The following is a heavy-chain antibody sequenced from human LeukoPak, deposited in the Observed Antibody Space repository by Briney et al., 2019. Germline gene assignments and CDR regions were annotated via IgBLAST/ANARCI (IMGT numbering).Heavy chain of an antibody. CDR2: SYHSGST. Sequence: SETLSPTCTVSGYSISSGYHWGWIRQPPGKGLEWIGSSYHSGSTYYNPSLRSRVTISGDTSKNQFSLNLKSVTAADTAVYYCARVVQSTDSSGFYLPEYFQHWGQGTLVTVSS. V-gene: IGHV4-38-2*02. D-gene: IGHD3-22*01. CDR3: ARVVQSTDSSGFYLPEYFQH. J-gene: IGHJ1*01. CDR1: GYSISSGYH.